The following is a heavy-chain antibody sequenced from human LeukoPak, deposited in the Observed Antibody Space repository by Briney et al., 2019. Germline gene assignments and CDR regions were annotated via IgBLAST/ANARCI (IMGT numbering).Heavy chain of an antibody. J-gene: IGHJ4*02. CDR3: ARVLAKVATIPGY. Sequence: PWASVKVSCKASGYTFTSYYMHWVRQAPGQGLEWMGIINPSGGSTSYAQKFQGRVTITRDTSASTAYMELSSLRSEDTAVYYCARVLAKVATIPGYWGQGTLVTVSS. CDR1: GYTFTSYY. CDR2: INPSGGST. V-gene: IGHV1-46*01. D-gene: IGHD5-12*01.